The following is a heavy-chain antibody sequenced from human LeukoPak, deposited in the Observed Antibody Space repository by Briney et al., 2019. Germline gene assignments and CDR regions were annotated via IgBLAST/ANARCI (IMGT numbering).Heavy chain of an antibody. Sequence: PGGSLRLSCAASGFTFTGFSMNWVRQAPGRGLEWVSYIGSSSSTIYYADSVKGRFTISRDNAKNSLYLQMNSLRAEDTAVYYCARDSHYAFDIWGQGTMVTVSS. CDR2: IGSSSSTI. D-gene: IGHD4-11*01. J-gene: IGHJ3*02. CDR1: GFTFTGFS. V-gene: IGHV3-48*01. CDR3: ARDSHYAFDI.